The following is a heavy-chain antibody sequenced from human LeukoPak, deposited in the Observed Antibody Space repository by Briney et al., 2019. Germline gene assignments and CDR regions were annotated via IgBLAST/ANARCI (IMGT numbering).Heavy chain of an antibody. D-gene: IGHD5-12*01. CDR2: ISGSGGST. V-gene: IGHV3-23*01. CDR1: GFAFSSYA. Sequence: GPLRLSCAASGFAFSSYAMSWVRQAPGKGLEWVSAISGSGGSTYYADFVKGRFTISRDNSKNTLYLQMNSLRAEDTAVYYCAKGPKPKVAFFDYWGQGTLVTVSS. J-gene: IGHJ4*02. CDR3: AKGPKPKVAFFDY.